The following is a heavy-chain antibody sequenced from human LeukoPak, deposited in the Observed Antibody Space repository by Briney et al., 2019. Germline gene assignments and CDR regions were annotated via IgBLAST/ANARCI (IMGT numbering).Heavy chain of an antibody. CDR2: IIPILGIA. J-gene: IGHJ4*02. V-gene: IGHV1-69*02. Sequence: SVKVSCKASGGTFSSYTISWVRRAPGQGLERMGRIIPILGIANYAQKLQGRVTITADKSTSTAYMELSSLRSEDTAVYYCARRENWRLDYWGQGTLVTVSS. CDR1: GGTFSSYT. CDR3: ARRENWRLDY. D-gene: IGHD1-1*01.